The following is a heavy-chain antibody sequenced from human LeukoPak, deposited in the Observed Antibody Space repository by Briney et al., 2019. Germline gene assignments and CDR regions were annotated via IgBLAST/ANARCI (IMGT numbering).Heavy chain of an antibody. J-gene: IGHJ4*02. V-gene: IGHV5-51*01. CDR3: ARPLQGTVGATGFDY. D-gene: IGHD1-26*01. CDR2: IYPSDSDT. Sequence: TTGESLKISCQGSKYSFATYWIAWLRQMPGKGLEWMGIIYPSDSDTRYSPSFQGQVTISADKSIKTAYLQWSSLKASDTAMYYCARPLQGTVGATGFDYWGQGTLVTVSS. CDR1: KYSFATYW.